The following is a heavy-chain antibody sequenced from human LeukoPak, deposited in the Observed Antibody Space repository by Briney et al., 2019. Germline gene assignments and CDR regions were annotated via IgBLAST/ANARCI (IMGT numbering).Heavy chain of an antibody. J-gene: IGHJ4*02. Sequence: MTGGSLKLSCAASGFTFSSYSMNWVRQAPGKGLEWVSSISSSSSYIYYADSVKGRFTISSDNAKNSLYLQMNSLRAEDTAVYYCARDRTITFGGVIAFWGQGTLVTVSS. V-gene: IGHV3-21*01. CDR1: GFTFSSYS. CDR3: ARDRTITFGGVIAF. D-gene: IGHD3-16*02. CDR2: ISSSSSYI.